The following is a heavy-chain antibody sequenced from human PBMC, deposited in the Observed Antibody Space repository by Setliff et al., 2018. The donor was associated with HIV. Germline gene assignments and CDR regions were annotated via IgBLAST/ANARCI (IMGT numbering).Heavy chain of an antibody. J-gene: IGHJ4*02. V-gene: IGHV1-2*02. Sequence: ASVKVSCKASGYTFFEYYMFWLRQAPGQGLEWMGWINPYNGATKSAHTFQGRVTLTRDTSITTTYMELTRLTSDATAIYYCSRAPIYCGGDCYLFDYWGQGTLVTVSS. CDR2: INPYNGAT. D-gene: IGHD2-21*02. CDR3: SRAPIYCGGDCYLFDY. CDR1: GYTFFEYY.